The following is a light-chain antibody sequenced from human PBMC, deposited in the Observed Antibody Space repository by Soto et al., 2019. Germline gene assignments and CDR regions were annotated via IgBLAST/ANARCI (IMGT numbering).Light chain of an antibody. Sequence: EIVLTQSPGTLSLSPGERATLSCRASQSVSSSYLAWYQQKPGQAPRLLIYGASSRATGIPDRFSGSGSGTDFTLTISRLEPEDFAVYYCQHYYNYPYSFGQGTKLEIK. CDR2: GAS. V-gene: IGKV3-20*01. CDR3: QHYYNYPYS. CDR1: QSVSSSY. J-gene: IGKJ2*01.